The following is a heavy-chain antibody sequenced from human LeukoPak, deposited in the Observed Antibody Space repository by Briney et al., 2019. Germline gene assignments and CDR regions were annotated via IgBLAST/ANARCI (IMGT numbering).Heavy chain of an antibody. J-gene: IGHJ3*02. D-gene: IGHD3-10*01. CDR1: GFTFSSYG. CDR3: AKEKITYYYGSGRTDAFDI. V-gene: IGHV3-23*01. CDR2: ISGSGGST. Sequence: GGSLRLSCAASGFTFSSYGMSWVRQAPGKGLEWVSAISGSGGSTYYADSVKGRFTISRDNSKNTLYLQMNSLRAEDTAVYYCAKEKITYYYGSGRTDAFDIWGQGTMVTVSS.